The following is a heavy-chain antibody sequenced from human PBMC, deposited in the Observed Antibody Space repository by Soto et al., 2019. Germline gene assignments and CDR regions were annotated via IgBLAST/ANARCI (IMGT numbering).Heavy chain of an antibody. CDR2: VYYRGNT. J-gene: IGHJ5*02. D-gene: IGHD3-16*01. CDR1: GGSINSSRYY. V-gene: IGHV4-39*01. CDR3: ARQVGFGDPSYFDP. Sequence: QLQLQESGPGLVKPSETLSLTCTVSGGSINSSRYYWGWIRQSPGKGLEWIASVYYRGNTYDNPTHKRRVTLSGDMSKTHFSLKLSSVTAADTALYYCARQVGFGDPSYFDPWGQGTLVIVSS.